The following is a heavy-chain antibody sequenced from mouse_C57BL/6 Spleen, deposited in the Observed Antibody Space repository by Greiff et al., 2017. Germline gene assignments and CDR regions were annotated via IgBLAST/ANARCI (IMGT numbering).Heavy chain of an antibody. V-gene: IGHV14-4*01. D-gene: IGHD2-4*01. J-gene: IGHJ2*01. CDR1: GFNIKDDY. Sequence: VQLQQPGAELVRPGASVKLSCTASGFNIKDDYMHWVKQRPEQGLEWIGWIDPENGDTEYASKFQGKATITADTSSNPAYLQLSSLTSEDTAVYYCTTNYDERGYWGQGTTLTVSS. CDR3: TTNYDERGY. CDR2: IDPENGDT.